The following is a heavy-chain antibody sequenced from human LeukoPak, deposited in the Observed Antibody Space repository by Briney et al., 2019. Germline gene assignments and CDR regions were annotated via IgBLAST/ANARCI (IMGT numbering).Heavy chain of an antibody. CDR3: TTDLTTANDY. D-gene: IGHD5-18*01. CDR1: GFTFGSYA. V-gene: IGHV3-30-3*01. CDR2: ISYDGSNK. J-gene: IGHJ4*02. Sequence: PGGSLRLSCAASGFTFGSYAMHWVRQAPGKGLEWVAVISYDGSNKYYADSVKGRFTISRDNSKNTLYLQMNSLRAEDTAVYYCTTDLTTANDYWGQGTLVTVSS.